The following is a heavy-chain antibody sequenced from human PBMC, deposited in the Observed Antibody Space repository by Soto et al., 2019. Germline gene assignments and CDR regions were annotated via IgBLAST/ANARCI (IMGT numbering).Heavy chain of an antibody. V-gene: IGHV3-33*01. Sequence: GGSLRLSCAASGFTFSSYGMHWVRQAPGKGLEWVAVIWYDGSNKYYADSVKGRFTISRDNSKNTLYLQMNSLRAEDTAVYYCARDRIAARRGWDYWGQGTLVTVSS. D-gene: IGHD6-6*01. CDR1: GFTFSSYG. CDR2: IWYDGSNK. J-gene: IGHJ4*02. CDR3: ARDRIAARRGWDY.